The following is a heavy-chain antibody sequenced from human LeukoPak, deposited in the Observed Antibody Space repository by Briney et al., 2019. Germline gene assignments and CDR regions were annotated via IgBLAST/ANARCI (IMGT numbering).Heavy chain of an antibody. Sequence: PGGSLRLSCAASGFTFSSYAMHWVRQAPGKGLEWVAVISYDGSNKYYADSVKGRFTISRDNSKNTLYLQMNSLRAEDTAVYYCARDRIRIKGATTLYWGQGTLVTVSS. J-gene: IGHJ4*02. CDR2: ISYDGSNK. CDR1: GFTFSSYA. D-gene: IGHD1-26*01. V-gene: IGHV3-30-3*01. CDR3: ARDRIRIKGATTLY.